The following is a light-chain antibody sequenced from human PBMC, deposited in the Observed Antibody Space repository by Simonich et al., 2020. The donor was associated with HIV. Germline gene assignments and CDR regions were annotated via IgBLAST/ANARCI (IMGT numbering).Light chain of an antibody. J-gene: IGKJ2*01. CDR3: QQYYSTPLT. V-gene: IGKV4-1*01. CDR2: WAS. Sequence: DIVMTQSPDSLAVSLGERASINCRSGQSVLYSSNNKNYLAWYQQKPGQPPKLLIYWASTRESGVPDRFSGSGSGTDFTLTISSLQAEDVALYYCQQYYSTPLTFGQGTKLEIK. CDR1: QSVLYSSNNKNY.